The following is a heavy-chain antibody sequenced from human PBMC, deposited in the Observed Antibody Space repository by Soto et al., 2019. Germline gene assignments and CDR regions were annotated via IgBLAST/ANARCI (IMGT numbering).Heavy chain of an antibody. CDR3: ARVGSTSWY. V-gene: IGHV3-74*01. Sequence: EVQLVESGGGLVQPGGSLRLSCAASGFTFSSYWMHWVRQPPGKGLVWVTRIDGAGRSTNYADSVKGRFTISRDNAKNTLYLQMNSLRAEDTAVYYCARVGSTSWYWGQGTLVTVSS. J-gene: IGHJ4*02. CDR2: IDGAGRST. D-gene: IGHD6-6*01. CDR1: GFTFSSYW.